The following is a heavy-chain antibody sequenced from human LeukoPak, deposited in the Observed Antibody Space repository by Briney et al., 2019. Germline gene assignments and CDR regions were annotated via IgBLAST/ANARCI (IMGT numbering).Heavy chain of an antibody. CDR2: ISYSGTT. V-gene: IGHV4-59*08. D-gene: IGHD6-13*01. J-gene: IGHJ4*02. CDR3: ARATAAPGTKHFDF. CDR1: GGSISSYY. Sequence: SETLSLTCTVSGGSISSYYWXXXXQPPGKGXXXXXYISYSGTTNYNPSLKSRVTISVDTSKNQFSLKLSSVTAADTAVYYCARATAAPGTKHFDFWGQGALVSASS.